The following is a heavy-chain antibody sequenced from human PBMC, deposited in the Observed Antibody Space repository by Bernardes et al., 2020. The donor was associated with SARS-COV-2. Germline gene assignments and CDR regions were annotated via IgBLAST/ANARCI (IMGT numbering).Heavy chain of an antibody. V-gene: IGHV3-21*01. CDR3: ASIAAAGTETYYYYGMDV. CDR1: GFTFSSYS. J-gene: IGHJ6*02. D-gene: IGHD6-13*01. Sequence: GGSLRLSCAASGFTFSSYSMNWVRQAPGKGLEWVSSISSSSSYIYYADSVKGRFTISRDNAKNSLYLQMNSLRAEDTAVYYCASIAAAGTETYYYYGMDVWGQGTTVTVSS. CDR2: ISSSSSYI.